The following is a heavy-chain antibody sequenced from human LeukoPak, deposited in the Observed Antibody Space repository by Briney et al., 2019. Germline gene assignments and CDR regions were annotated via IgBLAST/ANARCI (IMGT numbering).Heavy chain of an antibody. CDR2: FDPEDGET. V-gene: IGHV1-24*01. Sequence: ASVKVSCKVSVYTLTELSMHWVRQAPGKGPEWMGGFDPEDGETIYAQKFQGRVTMTEDTSTDTAYMELSSLRSEDTAVYYCATDRYCSGGSCYSGVDWFDPWGQGTLVTVSS. J-gene: IGHJ5*02. CDR3: ATDRYCSGGSCYSGVDWFDP. D-gene: IGHD2-15*01. CDR1: VYTLTELS.